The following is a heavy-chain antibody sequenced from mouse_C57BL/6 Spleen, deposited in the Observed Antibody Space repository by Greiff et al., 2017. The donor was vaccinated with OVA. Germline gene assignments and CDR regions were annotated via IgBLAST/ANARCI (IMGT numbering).Heavy chain of an antibody. CDR1: GFTFSDYG. Sequence: EVKVVESGGGLVKPGGSLKLSCAASGFTFSDYGMHWVRQAPEKGLEWVAYISSGSSTIYYADTVKGRFTISRDNAKNTLFLQMTSLRSEDTAMYYCARRDYDLYYFDYWGQGTTLTVSS. D-gene: IGHD2-4*01. CDR3: ARRDYDLYYFDY. J-gene: IGHJ2*01. V-gene: IGHV5-17*01. CDR2: ISSGSSTI.